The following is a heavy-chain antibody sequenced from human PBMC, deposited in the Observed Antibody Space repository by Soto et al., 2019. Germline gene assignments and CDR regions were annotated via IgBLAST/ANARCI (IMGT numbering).Heavy chain of an antibody. Sequence: PSETLSLTCAVSGGSISSSNWCSWVRQPPGKGLEWIGEIYHSGSTNYNPSLKSRVTISVDKSKNQFSLNLSSVTAADTAVYYCAEKFRYSGSYDYWGQGTLVTVSS. CDR2: IYHSGST. J-gene: IGHJ4*02. CDR3: AEKFRYSGSYDY. CDR1: GGSISSSNW. D-gene: IGHD1-26*01. V-gene: IGHV4-4*02.